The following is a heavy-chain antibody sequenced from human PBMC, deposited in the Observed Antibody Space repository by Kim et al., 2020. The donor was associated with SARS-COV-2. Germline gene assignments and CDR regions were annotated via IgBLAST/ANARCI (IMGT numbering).Heavy chain of an antibody. Sequence: STYYADSVKGRFTISRDNSKNTLYLQMNSLRAEDTAVYYCATGSTSPGEGWGQGTLVTVSS. D-gene: IGHD2-2*01. V-gene: IGHV3-23*01. CDR3: ATGSTSPGEG. J-gene: IGHJ4*02. CDR2: ST.